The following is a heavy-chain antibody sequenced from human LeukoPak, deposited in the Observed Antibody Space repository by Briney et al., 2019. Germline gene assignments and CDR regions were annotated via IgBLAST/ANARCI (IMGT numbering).Heavy chain of an antibody. CDR1: GFTFSSHW. D-gene: IGHD3-22*01. CDR3: AKMAYYYDSSGYYSNLFDY. J-gene: IGHJ4*02. CDR2: INRDERST. Sequence: SGGSLRLSCAASGFTFSSHWMHWVRQTPGKGLVWVSRINRDERSTSYADSVKGRFTISRDNAKNTLYLQMNSLRAEDTAVYYCAKMAYYYDSSGYYSNLFDYWGQGTLVTVSS. V-gene: IGHV3-74*01.